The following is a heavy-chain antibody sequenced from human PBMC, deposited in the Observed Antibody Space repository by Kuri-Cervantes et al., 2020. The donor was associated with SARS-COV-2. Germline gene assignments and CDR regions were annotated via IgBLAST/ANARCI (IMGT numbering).Heavy chain of an antibody. J-gene: IGHJ3*02. Sequence: ASVKVSCRASGYTFTSYAMNWVRQAPGQGLEWMGWTNTNTGNPTYAQGFTGRFVFSLDTSVSTAYLQISSLKAEDTAVYYCARDLYGDYVGAFDIWGQGTMVTVSS. CDR1: GYTFTSYA. V-gene: IGHV7-4-1*02. CDR3: ARDLYGDYVGAFDI. D-gene: IGHD4-17*01. CDR2: TNTNTGNP.